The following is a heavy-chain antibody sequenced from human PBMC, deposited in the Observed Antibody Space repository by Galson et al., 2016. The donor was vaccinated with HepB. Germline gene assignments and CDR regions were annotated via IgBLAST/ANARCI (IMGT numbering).Heavy chain of an antibody. CDR2: INSDGGST. V-gene: IGHV3-74*01. Sequence: SLRLSCAASGITFSNYWMHWVRQAPGKGLVWVSRINSDGGSTNYADSVKGRFTISRDNAKNMLYLQMNSLGVEDTAVYFCASGYFYTYLGDYWGQGTLVTVSS. D-gene: IGHD2-15*01. J-gene: IGHJ4*02. CDR3: ASGYFYTYLGDY. CDR1: GITFSNYW.